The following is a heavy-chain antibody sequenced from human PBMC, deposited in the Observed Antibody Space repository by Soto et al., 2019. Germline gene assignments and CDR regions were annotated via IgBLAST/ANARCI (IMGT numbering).Heavy chain of an antibody. J-gene: IGHJ4*02. CDR1: GGSFSGYD. CDR2: ISQSGSI. D-gene: IGHD3-3*01. V-gene: IGHV4-34*01. Sequence: QVHLQQWGAGLLKPSETLSLTCAVSGGSFSGYDWSWIRQPPGKGLEWIGDISQSGSINYNPSLKDRVSMSADRSQNQFSLRLTSVTAADTAVYYCARAIRYSITSFAVVASHFDYWGQGTLVTVSS. CDR3: ARAIRYSITSFAVVASHFDY.